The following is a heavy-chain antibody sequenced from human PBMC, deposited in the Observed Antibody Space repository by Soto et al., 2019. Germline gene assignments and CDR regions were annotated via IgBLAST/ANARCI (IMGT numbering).Heavy chain of an antibody. V-gene: IGHV6-1*01. J-gene: IGHJ6*02. CDR1: GDSVSSNSAA. CDR3: AREAYSSGWFNGMDV. CDR2: TYYRSKWNN. D-gene: IGHD6-19*01. Sequence: LTCAISGDSVSSNSAAWNWIRQSPSRGLEWLGRTYYRSKWNNDYAVSVKSRITINPDTSKNQFSLQMKSVTPEDTAVYYCAREAYSSGWFNGMDVWGQGTTVTVSS.